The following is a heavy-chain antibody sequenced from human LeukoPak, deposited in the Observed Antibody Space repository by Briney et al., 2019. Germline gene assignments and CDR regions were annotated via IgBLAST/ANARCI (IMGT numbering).Heavy chain of an antibody. CDR3: ATYSSSWYLWLYFDY. V-gene: IGHV3-7*02. CDR2: INQHGSDK. Sequence: GGSLRLSCAASGFTFRSYWMSLVRQAPGKGLEWVANINQHGSDKYYVDPLKGRFTISRDNAKNALYLQRNSRRPEDAAVYYCATYSSSWYLWLYFDYWGQGTLVTVSS. J-gene: IGHJ4*02. D-gene: IGHD6-13*01. CDR1: GFTFRSYW.